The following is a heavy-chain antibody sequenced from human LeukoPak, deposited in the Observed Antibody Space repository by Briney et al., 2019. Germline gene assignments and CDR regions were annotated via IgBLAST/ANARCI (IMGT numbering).Heavy chain of an antibody. CDR3: ARVYSSSSSDY. CDR2: ISYDGSNK. V-gene: IGHV3-30-3*01. Sequence: PGRSLRLSCAASGFTFSSYAMHWVRQAPGKGLEWVAVISYDGSNKYYADSVKGRFTISRDNSKNTLYLQMNSLRAEDTAVYYCARVYSSSSSDYWGQGTLVTVSS. J-gene: IGHJ4*02. D-gene: IGHD6-6*01. CDR1: GFTFSSYA.